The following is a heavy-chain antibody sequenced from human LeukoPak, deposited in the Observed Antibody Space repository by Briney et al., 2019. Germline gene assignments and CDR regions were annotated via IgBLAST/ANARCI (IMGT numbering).Heavy chain of an antibody. D-gene: IGHD5-12*01. V-gene: IGHV4-38-2*02. CDR2: SYHSVST. J-gene: IGHJ4*02. CDR3: AREYSSFEY. CDR1: GYSISSGYY. Sequence: SETLSLTCTVSGYSISSGYYWGWIGQPPGKGLEWIGSSYHSVSTYYNPSLKSRVTISVDTSKNQLSLKLTSVTTADTDVYYCAREYSSFEYWGQGALVTVSS.